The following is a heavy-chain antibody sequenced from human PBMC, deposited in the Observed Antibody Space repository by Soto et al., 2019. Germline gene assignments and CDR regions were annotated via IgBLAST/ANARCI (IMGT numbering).Heavy chain of an antibody. CDR1: GGTFSSYA. V-gene: IGHV1-69*12. CDR2: IIPLFGTA. D-gene: IGHD2-15*01. J-gene: IGHJ4*02. Sequence: QVQLVQSGAEVKKPGSSVKVSCKASGGTFSSYAISWVRQAPGQGLEWMGGIIPLFGTANYAQKFQGRVTSTADESTSTAYMELSSLRSEDTAVYYCARESRYCSGGSCYFLPGIDYWGQGTLVTVSS. CDR3: ARESRYCSGGSCYFLPGIDY.